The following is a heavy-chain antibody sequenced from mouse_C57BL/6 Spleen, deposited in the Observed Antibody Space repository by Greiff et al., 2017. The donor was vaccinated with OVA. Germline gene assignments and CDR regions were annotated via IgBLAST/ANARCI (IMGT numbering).Heavy chain of an antibody. CDR2: INYDGSST. J-gene: IGHJ2*01. Sequence: EVKVVESEGGLVQPGSSMKLSCTASGFTFSDYYMAWVRQVPEKGLEWVANINYDGSSTYYLDSLKSRFIISRDNAKNILYLQMSSLKSEDTATYYCARDGLDYWGQGTTLTVSS. CDR3: ARDGLDY. V-gene: IGHV5-16*01. CDR1: GFTFSDYY.